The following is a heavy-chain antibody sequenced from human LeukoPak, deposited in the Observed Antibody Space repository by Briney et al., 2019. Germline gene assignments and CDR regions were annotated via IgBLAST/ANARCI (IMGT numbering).Heavy chain of an antibody. J-gene: IGHJ4*02. CDR3: SRGQGCAY. Sequence: GGSLRLSCAVSGFDFDNYWMTWVRQAPGKGLEWVANMNQDGSEQYYVDSVKGRFTISRDNGKKSLYLQMNSLRAEDTAVYYCSRGQGCAYWGQGTLVTVSS. CDR1: GFDFDNYW. V-gene: IGHV3-7*04. CDR2: MNQDGSEQ. D-gene: IGHD2-8*01.